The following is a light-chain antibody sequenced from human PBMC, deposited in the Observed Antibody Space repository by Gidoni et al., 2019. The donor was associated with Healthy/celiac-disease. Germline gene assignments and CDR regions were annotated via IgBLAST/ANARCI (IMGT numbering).Light chain of an antibody. Sequence: DIQMTQSPSSLSASVGDRVTITCRASQSISSYLNWYQQKPGKAPKLLIDAASSLQSGVPSRFSGRGSGTDFTLTISSLQPEDFATYYWQQSYSTPLTFGGGTKVEIK. J-gene: IGKJ4*01. CDR1: QSISSY. V-gene: IGKV1-39*01. CDR3: QQSYSTPLT. CDR2: AAS.